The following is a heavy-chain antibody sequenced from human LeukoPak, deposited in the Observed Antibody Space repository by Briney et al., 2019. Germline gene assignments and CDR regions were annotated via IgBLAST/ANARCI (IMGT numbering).Heavy chain of an antibody. V-gene: IGHV1-18*04. Sequence: ASVKVSCKAFGYTFTNNWMHWVRQAPGQGLEWMGWISAYNGNTNYAQKLQGRVTMTTDTSTSTAYMELRSLRSDDTAVYYCARDKFAFDDFWSGYLSHYYMDVWGKGTTVTVSS. CDR1: GYTFTNNW. J-gene: IGHJ6*03. D-gene: IGHD3-3*01. CDR2: ISAYNGNT. CDR3: ARDKFAFDDFWSGYLSHYYMDV.